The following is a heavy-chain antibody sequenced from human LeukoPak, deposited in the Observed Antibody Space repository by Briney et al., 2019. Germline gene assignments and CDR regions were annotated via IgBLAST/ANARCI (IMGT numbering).Heavy chain of an antibody. CDR2: ISSSGSTK. V-gene: IGHV3-48*04. D-gene: IGHD1-26*01. J-gene: IGHJ4*02. CDR1: GFTFSTYN. Sequence: GGSLRLSCAASGFTFSTYNMNWVRQAPGKGLEWVSYISSSGSTKYYADSVKGRFTISRDNAKNTLYLQMNSLRAEDSAVYYCASGSYGHCWGQGTLVTVSS. CDR3: ASGSYGHC.